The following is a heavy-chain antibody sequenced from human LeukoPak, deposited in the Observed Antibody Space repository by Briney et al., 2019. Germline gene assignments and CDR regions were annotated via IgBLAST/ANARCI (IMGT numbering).Heavy chain of an antibody. D-gene: IGHD3-9*01. V-gene: IGHV4-39*01. Sequence: SETLSLTCTVSGGSISSSSYYWGWIRQPRGKGLEWIGSINYSGSTYYNPSLKSRVTISVDTSKNQFSLKLSSVTAADTAVYYCARLGYHDILTGYYYYYGMEVWGQGTTVTVSS. CDR3: ARLGYHDILTGYYYYYGMEV. J-gene: IGHJ6*02. CDR1: GGSISSSSYY. CDR2: INYSGST.